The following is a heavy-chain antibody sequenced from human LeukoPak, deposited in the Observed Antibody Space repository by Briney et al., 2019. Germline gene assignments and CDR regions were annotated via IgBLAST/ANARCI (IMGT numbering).Heavy chain of an antibody. V-gene: IGHV4-38-2*02. Sequence: PSQTLSLTCSVSGYNINSGYCWAWFRQPPGEGLEWIGSIYSAGSTYVSRSLRSRVTVSTDPSRNQYSLRLRSVTAADTAVYFCASRATVGNIYFDYWGQGNVVTVSS. J-gene: IGHJ4*02. D-gene: IGHD1-26*01. CDR1: GYNINSGYC. CDR2: IYSAGST. CDR3: ASRATVGNIYFDY.